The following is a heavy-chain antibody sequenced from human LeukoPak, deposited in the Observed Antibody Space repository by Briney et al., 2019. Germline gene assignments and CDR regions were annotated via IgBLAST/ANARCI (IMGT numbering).Heavy chain of an antibody. CDR1: GASVSTYY. CDR2: IDYFGRT. J-gene: IGHJ4*02. CDR3: ARLADD. V-gene: IGHV4-59*08. Sequence: SETLSLTCAVSGASVSTYYWSWIRQPPGKGLEWIGYIDYFGRTNYNPSLQSRVTISEDTAKNQFSLQLRSVTAADTAVYYCARLADDWGPGTLVIASS.